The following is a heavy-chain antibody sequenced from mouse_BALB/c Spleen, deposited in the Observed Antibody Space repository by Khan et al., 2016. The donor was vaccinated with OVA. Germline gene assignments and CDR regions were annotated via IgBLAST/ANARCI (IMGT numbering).Heavy chain of an antibody. V-gene: IGHV1S41*01. J-gene: IGHJ4*01. Sequence: DLVKPGASVKLSCKASGYTFTSYWINWIKQRPGQGLEWIGRIGPGSGSTSYTEMFKGKATLTVDTSSSTAHIQLSSLSSEDSAVYFCARSNYYGSSRYAMDYWGQGTSVTFSA. CDR2: IGPGSGST. D-gene: IGHD1-1*01. CDR1: GYTFTSYW. CDR3: ARSNYYGSSRYAMDY.